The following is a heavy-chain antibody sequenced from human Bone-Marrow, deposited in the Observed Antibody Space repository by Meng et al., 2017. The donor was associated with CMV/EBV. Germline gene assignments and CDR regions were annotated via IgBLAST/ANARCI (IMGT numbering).Heavy chain of an antibody. Sequence: GGSLRLSGAASGLTFSSYSMTWVRQAPGKGLEWVSSISSSSSDINYADSVKGRFTMSRDNAKNSLYLKRNSLRAEDTAVYDCARDRGLIATAGNPICFDPWGQGTLVTVSS. D-gene: IGHD6-13*01. CDR1: GLTFSSYS. V-gene: IGHV3-21*01. J-gene: IGHJ5*02. CDR3: ARDRGLIATAGNPICFDP. CDR2: ISSSSSDI.